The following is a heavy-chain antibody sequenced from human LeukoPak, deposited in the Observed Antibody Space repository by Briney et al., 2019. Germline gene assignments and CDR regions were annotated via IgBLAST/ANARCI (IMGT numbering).Heavy chain of an antibody. J-gene: IGHJ4*02. Sequence: PGGSLRLSCAASGFTFSDYAMTWVRQAPGKGLEWVSGISGSSGSTYCADAVKGRFTISRDNSKNTLYLQMNSLRAEDTAIYYCAKGPKTYSSSWYGVYWGQGTLVTVSS. CDR2: ISGSSGST. CDR1: GFTFSDYA. CDR3: AKGPKTYSSSWYGVY. D-gene: IGHD6-13*01. V-gene: IGHV3-23*01.